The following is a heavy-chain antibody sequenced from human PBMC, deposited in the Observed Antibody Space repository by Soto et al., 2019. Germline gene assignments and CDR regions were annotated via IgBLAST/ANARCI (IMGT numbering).Heavy chain of an antibody. V-gene: IGHV1-69*01. Sequence: QVQLVQSGAEVKKPGSSVKVSCKASGGTFSSYAISWVRQAPGQGLEWMGGIIPIFGTANYAQKFQGRVTITADESTSTAYMELSSLRSADTAVYYCARVDKLGDYLFCWLDPFGEGTLVTVSS. CDR1: GGTFSSYA. CDR3: ARVDKLGDYLFCWLDP. D-gene: IGHD4-17*01. J-gene: IGHJ5*02. CDR2: IIPIFGTA.